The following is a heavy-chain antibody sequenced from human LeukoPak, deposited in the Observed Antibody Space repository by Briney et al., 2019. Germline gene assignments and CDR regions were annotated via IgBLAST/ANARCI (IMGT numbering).Heavy chain of an antibody. J-gene: IGHJ5*02. CDR2: MDPNSGNT. CDR1: GYTFTSYG. D-gene: IGHD5-18*01. Sequence: ASVKVSCKASGYTFTSYGISWVRQATGQGLEWMGWMDPNSGNTGYAQKFQGRVTITRNTSISTAYMELSSLRSEDTAVYYCARGPRGYSYGSNWFDPWGQGTLVTVSS. V-gene: IGHV1-8*03. CDR3: ARGPRGYSYGSNWFDP.